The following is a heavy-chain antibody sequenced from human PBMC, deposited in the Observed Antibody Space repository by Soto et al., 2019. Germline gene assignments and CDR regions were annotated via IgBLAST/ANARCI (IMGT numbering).Heavy chain of an antibody. D-gene: IGHD5-18*01. Sequence: EVQLVESGGGLVKPGGSLRLSCAASGFTFSNAWMSWVRQAPGKGLEWVGRIKSKTDGGTTDYAAPVKGRFTISRDDSKNTLYRKINSLKTEDTAVYYCTTNGYSNPTPFDSWGQGTLVTVSS. V-gene: IGHV3-15*01. CDR3: TTNGYSNPTPFDS. J-gene: IGHJ4*02. CDR2: IKSKTDGGTT. CDR1: GFTFSNAW.